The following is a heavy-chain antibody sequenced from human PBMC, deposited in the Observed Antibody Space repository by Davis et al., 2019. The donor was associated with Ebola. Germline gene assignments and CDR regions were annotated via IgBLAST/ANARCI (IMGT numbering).Heavy chain of an antibody. J-gene: IGHJ4*02. CDR2: INHSGST. V-gene: IGHV4-39*07. CDR1: GGSVSSGSYY. CDR3: ARWRGYDYGGDY. D-gene: IGHD5-12*01. Sequence: MPSETLSLTCTVSGGSVSSGSYYWSWIRQPPGKGLEWIGEINHSGSTNYNPSLKSRVTISVDTSKNQFSLKLSSVTAADTAVYYCARWRGYDYGGDYWGQGTLVTVSS.